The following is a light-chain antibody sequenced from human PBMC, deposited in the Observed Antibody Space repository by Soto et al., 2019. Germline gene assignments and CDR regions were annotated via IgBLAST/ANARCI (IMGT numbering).Light chain of an antibody. J-gene: IGKJ4*01. CDR3: QQYSSYPFT. V-gene: IGKV1-5*03. CDR2: KAS. CDR1: QSISSK. Sequence: DIQMTQSPPTLPATVGDRVTITCRASQSISSKLAWYQQKTGKAPKVLINKASSLQSGVPSRFSGSGSGTEFTLTISSLQPADFATYYCQQYSSYPFTFGGGTKVEIK.